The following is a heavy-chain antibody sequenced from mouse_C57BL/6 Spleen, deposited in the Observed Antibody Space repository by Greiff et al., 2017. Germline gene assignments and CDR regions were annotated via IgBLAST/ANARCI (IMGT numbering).Heavy chain of an antibody. CDR1: GYTFTDYN. CDR2: INPNNGGT. V-gene: IGHV1-22*01. J-gene: IGHJ2*01. CDR3: AREDYGSSYENY. Sequence: EVQLQQSGPELVKPGASVKMSCKASGYTFTDYNMHWVKQSHGKSLEWIGYINPNNGGTSYNQKFKGKATLTVNKSSSTAYMELRSLTSEDSAVYYCAREDYGSSYENYWGQGTTLTVSS. D-gene: IGHD1-1*01.